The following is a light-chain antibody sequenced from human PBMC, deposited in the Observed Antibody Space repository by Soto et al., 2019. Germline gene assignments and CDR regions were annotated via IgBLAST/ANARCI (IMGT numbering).Light chain of an antibody. CDR3: SSFTSRTTVL. CDR1: SNDVGGYNY. Sequence: QSVLTQPASVSGSPGQSITISCTGTSNDVGGYNYVSWYQQHPGKAPKLMMYEVSNRPSGVSDRFSGSKSGNTASLIISGLLAEDEADYYCSSFTSRTTVLCGGGTKLTVL. CDR2: EVS. V-gene: IGLV2-14*01. J-gene: IGLJ2*01.